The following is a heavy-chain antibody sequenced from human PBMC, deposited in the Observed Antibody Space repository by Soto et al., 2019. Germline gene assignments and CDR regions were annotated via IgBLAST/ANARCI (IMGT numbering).Heavy chain of an antibody. Sequence: EVQLLESGGGLVKSGGSLRLSCVASGFTFSKYAMTWVRQAPGKGLEWVSSISSKGMTTDYADSVKGRFTISRDNSRNTLSLQMDSLRGDDAALYYCAKDKYTDSVRRVWFFDFWGRGTLVTVSS. CDR3: AKDKYTDSVRRVWFFDF. D-gene: IGHD3-16*01. V-gene: IGHV3-23*01. CDR2: ISSKGMTT. J-gene: IGHJ2*01. CDR1: GFTFSKYA.